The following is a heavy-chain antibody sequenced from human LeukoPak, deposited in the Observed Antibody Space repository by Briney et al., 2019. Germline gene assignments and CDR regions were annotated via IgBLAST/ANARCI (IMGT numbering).Heavy chain of an antibody. V-gene: IGHV1-2*06. D-gene: IGHD3-3*01. CDR3: ARDQNPDYDFWSGFYNY. Sequence: GASVKVSCKASGYTFTGYYMHWVRQAPGQGLEWMGRNNPNSGGTNYAQKFQGRVTMTRDTSISTAYMELSRLRSDDTAVYYCARDQNPDYDFWSGFYNYWGQGTLVTVSS. CDR2: NNPNSGGT. CDR1: GYTFTGYY. J-gene: IGHJ4*02.